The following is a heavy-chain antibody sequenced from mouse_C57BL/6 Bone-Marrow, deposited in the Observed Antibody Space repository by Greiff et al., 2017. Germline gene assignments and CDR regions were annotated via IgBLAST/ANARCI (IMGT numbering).Heavy chain of an antibody. CDR1: GYAFSSSW. CDR2: IYPGDGDT. Sequence: QVQLQQSGPELVKPGASVKISCKASGYAFSSSWMNWVKQRPGKGLEWIGRIYPGDGDTNYNGKFKGKATLTADKSSSTACMQLSSLTSEDSAVYFCARNSRFAYWGQGTLVTVSA. CDR3: ARNSRFAY. D-gene: IGHD6-1*01. J-gene: IGHJ3*01. V-gene: IGHV1-82*01.